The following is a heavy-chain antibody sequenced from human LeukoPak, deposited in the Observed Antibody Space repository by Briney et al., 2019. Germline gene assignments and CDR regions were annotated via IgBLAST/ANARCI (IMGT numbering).Heavy chain of an antibody. D-gene: IGHD4-17*01. CDR2: ISPRSGYI. J-gene: IGHJ4*02. V-gene: IGHV3-21*06. Sequence: GGSLRLSCAASGFTFRSYRMNWVRQAPGKGGEGVSSISPRSGYIYYADSVKGRFTISRDDAKNSLCLQMNSLRAEDTAVYYCARGGVTTYGYEFWGRGAPVTVSS. CDR3: ARGGVTTYGYEF. CDR1: GFTFRSYR.